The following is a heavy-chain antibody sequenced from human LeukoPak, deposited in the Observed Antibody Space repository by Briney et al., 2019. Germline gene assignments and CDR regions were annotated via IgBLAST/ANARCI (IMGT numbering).Heavy chain of an antibody. V-gene: IGHV3-23*01. CDR1: GFTFSSYT. D-gene: IGHD4-17*01. Sequence: GGSLRLSCAASGFTFSSYTMSRVRQGPGKGLEWVSVISPGGGTSTSYADSVKGRFTISRDNSKNTLYLQMNNLRADDTAIYYCARPPPLGAFDYWGQGTLVTVSS. J-gene: IGHJ4*02. CDR3: ARPPPLGAFDY. CDR2: ISPGGGTST.